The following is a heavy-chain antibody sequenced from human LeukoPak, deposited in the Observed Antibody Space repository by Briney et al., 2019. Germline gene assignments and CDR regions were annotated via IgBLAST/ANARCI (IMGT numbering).Heavy chain of an antibody. V-gene: IGHV3-23*01. CDR2: IRGSRGDT. Sequence: GGSLRLSCAVSGFTFTNYAMSWVRQAPGKGLEWVSSIRGSRGDTYYADSVKGRFTISRDNSRNTLYLQMKSTRAEDTAVYYCAKGRGVGYSGYDFEYWGQGTLVTVSS. CDR3: AKGRGVGYSGYDFEY. CDR1: GFTFTNYA. J-gene: IGHJ4*02. D-gene: IGHD5-12*01.